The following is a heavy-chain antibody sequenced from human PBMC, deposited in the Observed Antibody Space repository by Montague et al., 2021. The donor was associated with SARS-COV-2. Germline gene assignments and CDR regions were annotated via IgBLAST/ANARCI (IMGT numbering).Heavy chain of an antibody. CDR1: GGSIRSSSCY. Sequence: SETLFLTCTVYGGSIRSSSCYWGWNRQLSGKGLEWKGSIYYSGSTYSYPSLKSRVTISVDTSKNQFSLKLSSVTAADTAVYYCARVGRQQLVRLSGMDVWGQGTTVTVSS. D-gene: IGHD6-13*01. V-gene: IGHV4-39*07. CDR3: ARVGRQQLVRLSGMDV. J-gene: IGHJ6*02. CDR2: IYYSGST.